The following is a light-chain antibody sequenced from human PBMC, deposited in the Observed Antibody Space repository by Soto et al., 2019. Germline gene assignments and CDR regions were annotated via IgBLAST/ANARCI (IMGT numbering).Light chain of an antibody. J-gene: IGKJ3*01. CDR1: QSVSSY. V-gene: IGKV3-11*01. Sequence: EIVLTQSPDTLSLSPGERATLSCRASQSVSSYLAWYQQKPGQAPRLLIYDASNRATGIPARFSGSWSGTYFTPTISSRELDYFAVYYCQHRSNWPPFTFGPGTKVVIK. CDR2: DAS. CDR3: QHRSNWPPFT.